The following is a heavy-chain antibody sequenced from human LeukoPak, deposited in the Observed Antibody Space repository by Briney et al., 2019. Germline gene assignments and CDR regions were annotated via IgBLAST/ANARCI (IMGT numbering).Heavy chain of an antibody. Sequence: PSETLSLTCAASGYSISSGYYWGWIRQPPGKGLEWIGSIYHSGSTYYNPSLKSRVTISVDTSKNQFSLKLSSVTAADTAVYYCASSPSYSVSSFDYWGQGTLVTVSP. CDR2: IYHSGST. D-gene: IGHD2-21*01. CDR1: GYSISSGYY. V-gene: IGHV4-38-2*01. CDR3: ASSPSYSVSSFDY. J-gene: IGHJ4*02.